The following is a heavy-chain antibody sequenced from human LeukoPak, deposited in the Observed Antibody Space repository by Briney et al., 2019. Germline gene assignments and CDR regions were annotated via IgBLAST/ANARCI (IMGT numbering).Heavy chain of an antibody. D-gene: IGHD3-22*01. J-gene: IGHJ4*02. V-gene: IGHV4-59*01. CDR2: IYYSGST. CDR1: GGSFSGYY. CDR3: ARSYYEYYYDSSGYYRPYFDY. Sequence: PSETLSLTCAVYGGSFSGYYWSWIRQPPGKGLEWIGYIYYSGSTYYNPSLKSRVTISVHTSKNQFSLKLSSATAADTAVYYCARSYYEYYYDSSGYYRPYFDYWGQGTLVTVSS.